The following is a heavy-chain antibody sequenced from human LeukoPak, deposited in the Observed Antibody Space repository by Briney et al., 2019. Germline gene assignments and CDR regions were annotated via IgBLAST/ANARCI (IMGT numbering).Heavy chain of an antibody. J-gene: IGHJ4*02. D-gene: IGHD1-26*01. CDR3: ARVGEYSGSYNDY. V-gene: IGHV3-11*05. Sequence: GWSLRLSCAASGFTFSDYYMNWIRQAPGKGLEWVSYISGDTSYTNYADSVKGRFTISRDNAKNSLYLQMNSLRAEDTAVYYCARVGEYSGSYNDYWGQGTLVTVSS. CDR2: ISGDTSYT. CDR1: GFTFSDYY.